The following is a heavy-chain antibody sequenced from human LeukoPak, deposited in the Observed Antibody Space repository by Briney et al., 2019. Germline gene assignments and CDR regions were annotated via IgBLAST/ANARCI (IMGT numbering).Heavy chain of an antibody. Sequence: PSETLSLTCTVSGDSINSYYWSWIRQPPGKGLEWIGYIYYSGSTNYNPSLKSRVTISVDTSQNQFSLKLSSVTAADTAVYYCARAPLNYCSGGSCYVDYFDYWGQGTLVSVSS. CDR1: GDSINSYY. V-gene: IGHV4-59*01. CDR3: ARAPLNYCSGGSCYVDYFDY. CDR2: IYYSGST. D-gene: IGHD2-15*01. J-gene: IGHJ4*02.